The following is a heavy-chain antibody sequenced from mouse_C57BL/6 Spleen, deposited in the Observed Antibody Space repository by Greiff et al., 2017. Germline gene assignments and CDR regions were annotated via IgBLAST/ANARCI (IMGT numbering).Heavy chain of an antibody. J-gene: IGHJ1*03. CDR1: GYTFPSYW. Sequence: QVQLQQPGAELVRPGTSVKLSCKASGYTFPSYWMHWVKQRPGQGLEWIGVIDPSDSYTNYNQKFKGKATLTVDTSSSTAYMQLSSLTSEDSAVYYCARYPLLDYYGSSRYFDVWGTGTTVTVAS. D-gene: IGHD1-1*01. CDR2: IDPSDSYT. CDR3: ARYPLLDYYGSSRYFDV. V-gene: IGHV1-59*01.